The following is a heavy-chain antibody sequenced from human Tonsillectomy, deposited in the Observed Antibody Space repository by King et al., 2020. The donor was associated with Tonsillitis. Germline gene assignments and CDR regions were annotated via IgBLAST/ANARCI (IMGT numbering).Heavy chain of an antibody. V-gene: IGHV4-4*02. CDR1: GGSISSSNW. CDR2: IYHSGST. J-gene: IGHJ6*03. CDR3: ARDGDCTNGVCYYMDV. Sequence: VQLQESGPGLVKPSGTLSLTCAVSGGSISSSNWWSWVRQPPGKGLEWIGEIYHSGSTNYNPSLKIRVTISVDKSKNQFSLKLSSVTAADTAVYYCARDGDCTNGVCYYMDVWGKGTTVTVSS. D-gene: IGHD2-8*01.